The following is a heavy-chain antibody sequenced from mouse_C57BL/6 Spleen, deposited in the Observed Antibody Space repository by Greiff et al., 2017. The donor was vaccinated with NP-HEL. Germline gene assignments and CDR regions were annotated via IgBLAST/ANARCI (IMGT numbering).Heavy chain of an antibody. J-gene: IGHJ3*01. CDR3: ARGSNTFAY. CDR1: GYTFTSYW. Sequence: QVQLQQPGAELVKPGASVKLSCKASGYTFTSYWMHWVKQRPGQGLEWIGMIHPNSGSTNYNEKFKGKATLTVDKSSSTAYMQLRSLTSEDSAVYYCARGSNTFAYWGQGTLVTVSA. CDR2: IHPNSGST. V-gene: IGHV1-64*01. D-gene: IGHD2-5*01.